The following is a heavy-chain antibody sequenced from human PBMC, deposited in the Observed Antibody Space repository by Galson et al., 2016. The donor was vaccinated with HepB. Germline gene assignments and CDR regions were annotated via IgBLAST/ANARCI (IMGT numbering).Heavy chain of an antibody. Sequence: SCKASGGSFSGYVISWVRQAPGHGLEWMGGIIPIFNKPHYARTFQGRVTFTADRSTITASMELTSLTSDDTAVYSCARPSRGTVFQTYSYYGLDVWGQGTPVIVSS. V-gene: IGHV1-69*06. D-gene: IGHD1-14*01. J-gene: IGHJ6*02. CDR1: GGSFSGYV. CDR2: IIPIFNKP. CDR3: ARPSRGTVFQTYSYYGLDV.